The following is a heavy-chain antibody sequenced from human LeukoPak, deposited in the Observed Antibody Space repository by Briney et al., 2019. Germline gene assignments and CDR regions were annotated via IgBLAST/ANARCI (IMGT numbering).Heavy chain of an antibody. Sequence: SETLSLTCTVSGGSISSSSYYWGWIRQPPGKGLEWIGSFYYSGSTYYNPSLKSRVTISVDTSKNQFSLKLSSVTAADTAVYYCARVEATEYCGGDCSFDYWGQGTLVTVSS. D-gene: IGHD2-21*02. J-gene: IGHJ4*02. V-gene: IGHV4-39*07. CDR1: GGSISSSSYY. CDR2: FYYSGST. CDR3: ARVEATEYCGGDCSFDY.